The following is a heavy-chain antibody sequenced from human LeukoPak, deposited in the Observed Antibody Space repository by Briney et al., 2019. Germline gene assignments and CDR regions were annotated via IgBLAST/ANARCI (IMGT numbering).Heavy chain of an antibody. CDR3: ARNPSYCSSTSCYDEGWDYYYGMDV. V-gene: IGHV1-69*13. CDR1: GGTFISYA. Sequence: SVKVSCKASGGTFISYAISWVRQAPGQGLEWMGGIIPIFGTANYAQKFQGRVTITADESTSTAYMELSSLRSEDTAVYYCARNPSYCSSTSCYDEGWDYYYGMDVWGQGTTVTVSS. CDR2: IIPIFGTA. D-gene: IGHD2-2*01. J-gene: IGHJ6*02.